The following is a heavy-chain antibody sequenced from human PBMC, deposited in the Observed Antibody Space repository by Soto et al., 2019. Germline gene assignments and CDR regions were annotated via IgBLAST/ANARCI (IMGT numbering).Heavy chain of an antibody. CDR3: VEGWNDF. CDR2: IKSKSDGGTR. D-gene: IGHD1-1*01. CDR1: GFIFSSAW. Sequence: EVQVVESGGDLVKPGGSLRLSCATSGFIFSSAWMSWVRQAPGKGLEWVGRIKSKSDGGTRDYAAPVNGRFNISTDDSKNMVYLQMNSLTAEDTAVYYCVEGWNDFWGQGTLVTVSS. J-gene: IGHJ4*02. V-gene: IGHV3-15*01.